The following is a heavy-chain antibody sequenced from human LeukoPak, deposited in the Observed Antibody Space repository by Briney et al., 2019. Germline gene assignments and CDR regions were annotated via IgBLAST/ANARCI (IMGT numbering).Heavy chain of an antibody. Sequence: PSETLSLTCAVYGGSFSGYYWSWIRQPPGKGLEWIGEINHSGSTNHNPSLKSRVTISVDTSKNQFSLKLSSVTAADTAVYYCARAPRVLLWFGWFDPWGQGTLVTVSS. CDR1: GGSFSGYY. J-gene: IGHJ5*02. V-gene: IGHV4-34*01. CDR3: ARAPRVLLWFGWFDP. CDR2: INHSGST. D-gene: IGHD3-10*01.